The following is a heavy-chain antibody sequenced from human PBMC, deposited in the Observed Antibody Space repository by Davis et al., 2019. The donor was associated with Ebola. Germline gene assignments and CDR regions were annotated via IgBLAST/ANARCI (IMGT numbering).Heavy chain of an antibody. Sequence: SETLSLTCTVSGGSISSYYWSWIRQPPGKGLEWIGSIYYSGSTYYNPSLKSRVTISVDKSKNQFSLKLSSVTAADTAVYYCARVRSYYGDSDYWGQGTLVTVSS. V-gene: IGHV4-59*12. D-gene: IGHD4-17*01. CDR1: GGSISSYY. CDR3: ARVRSYYGDSDY. CDR2: IYYSGST. J-gene: IGHJ4*02.